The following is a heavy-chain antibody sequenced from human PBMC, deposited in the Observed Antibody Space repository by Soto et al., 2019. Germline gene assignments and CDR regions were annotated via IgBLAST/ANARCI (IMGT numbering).Heavy chain of an antibody. D-gene: IGHD1-26*01. V-gene: IGHV1-46*01. CDR2: INPSGGST. Sequence: QVQLVQSGAEVKKPGASVKVSCKASGYTFTSYYMHWVRQAPGQGLEWMGIINPSGGSTSYAQKFQGRVTMTRDTSTSTVYMELSSLRSEDTAVYYCARDRPSGSYRELYYFDYWGQGTLVTVSS. CDR1: GYTFTSYY. CDR3: ARDRPSGSYRELYYFDY. J-gene: IGHJ4*02.